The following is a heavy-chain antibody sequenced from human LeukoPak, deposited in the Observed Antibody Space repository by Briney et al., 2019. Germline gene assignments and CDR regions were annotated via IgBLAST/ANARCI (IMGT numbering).Heavy chain of an antibody. CDR2: INSDGSST. J-gene: IGHJ3*02. CDR3: ARSYSRGDAFDI. CDR1: GFTFSSYW. V-gene: IGHV3-74*01. D-gene: IGHD6-13*01. Sequence: GGSLRLSCAASGFTFSSYWMHWVRQAPGKGLVWVSRINSDGSSTSYADSVKGRFTISRDNAKNTLYLQMNSLSAEDTAVYYCARSYSRGDAFDIWGQGTMVTVSS.